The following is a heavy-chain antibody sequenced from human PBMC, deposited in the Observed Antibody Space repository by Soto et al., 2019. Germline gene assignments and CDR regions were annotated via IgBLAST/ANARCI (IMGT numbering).Heavy chain of an antibody. Sequence: QVQLVQSGAEVKKPGSSVKVSCKASGGTFSSYAISWVRQAPGQGLEWMGGIIPIFGTANYAQKFQGRVTITADKSTSTANMELSRLGSEDTAVYYCARHTAMFNDYYYYGMDVWGQGTTVTVSS. CDR2: IIPIFGTA. V-gene: IGHV1-69*06. J-gene: IGHJ6*02. D-gene: IGHD5-18*01. CDR1: GGTFSSYA. CDR3: ARHTAMFNDYYYYGMDV.